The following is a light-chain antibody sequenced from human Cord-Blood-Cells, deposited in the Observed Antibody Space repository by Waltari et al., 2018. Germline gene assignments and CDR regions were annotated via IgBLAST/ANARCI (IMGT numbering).Light chain of an antibody. CDR1: SSNLGSNT. V-gene: IGLV1-44*01. Sequence: QSVLTQPPSASGTPGQRVTIPCSGSSSNLGSNTVNWYQQLPGTAPKLLIYRNNQRPSGVPDRFSGSKSGTSASLAISGLQSEDEADYYCAAWDDSLNGYVFGTGTKVTVL. CDR2: RNN. CDR3: AAWDDSLNGYV. J-gene: IGLJ1*01.